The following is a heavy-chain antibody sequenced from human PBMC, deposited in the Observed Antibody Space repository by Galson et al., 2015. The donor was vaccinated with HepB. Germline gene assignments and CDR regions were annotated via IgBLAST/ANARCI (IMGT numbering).Heavy chain of an antibody. D-gene: IGHD3-16*01. Sequence: SLRLSCAASGFTFGDYAMSWFRQAPGKGPEWVGFIRSKAYGGTTEYAASVKGRFTISRDDSKSIAYLQMNSLKTEDTAVYYCTRFMITFGVLVGSYQPPFDYWGQGTLVTVSS. V-gene: IGHV3-49*03. CDR3: TRFMITFGVLVGSYQPPFDY. J-gene: IGHJ4*02. CDR2: IRSKAYGGTT. CDR1: GFTFGDYA.